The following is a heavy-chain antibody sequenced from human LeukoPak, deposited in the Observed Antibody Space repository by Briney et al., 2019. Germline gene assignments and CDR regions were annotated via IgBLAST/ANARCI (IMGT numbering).Heavy chain of an antibody. CDR2: IYHSGST. V-gene: IGHV4-30-2*01. Sequence: SETLSLTCAVSGGSISSGGYSWSWIRQPPGKGLEWIGYIYHSGSTYYNPSLKSRVTISVDRSKNQFSLKLSSVTAADTAVYYCARHSHGELVYDWYFDLWGRGTLVTVSS. D-gene: IGHD6-6*01. J-gene: IGHJ2*01. CDR1: GGSISSGGYS. CDR3: ARHSHGELVYDWYFDL.